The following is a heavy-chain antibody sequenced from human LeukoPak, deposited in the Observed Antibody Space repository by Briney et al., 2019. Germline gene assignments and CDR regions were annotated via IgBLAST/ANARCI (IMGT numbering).Heavy chain of an antibody. CDR3: TTRELLSHY. J-gene: IGHJ4*02. V-gene: IGHV3-74*01. CDR1: GFTFSSYW. CDR2: INSDGSST. D-gene: IGHD1-26*01. Sequence: GGSLRLSCAASGFTFSSYWMHWVRHAPGKGLVWVSRINSDGSSTNYADSVKGRFTISRDDSKNTLYLQMNSLKTEDTAVYYCTTRELLSHYWGQGTLVTVSS.